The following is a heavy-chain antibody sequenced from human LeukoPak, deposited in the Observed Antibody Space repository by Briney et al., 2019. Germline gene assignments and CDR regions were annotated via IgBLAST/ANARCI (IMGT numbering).Heavy chain of an antibody. CDR3: ADDLSSDPDAFDI. CDR1: GFTFSSYG. CDR2: IRYDGSSK. V-gene: IGHV3-30*02. D-gene: IGHD3-10*02. J-gene: IGHJ3*02. Sequence: PGGSLRLSCAASGFTFSSYGMHWVRQAPGKGLEWVTVIRYDGSSKYYIDSVKGRFTISRDNSKNTLYLQMNTLRPEDTAVYYCADDLSSDPDAFDIWGQGTMVTVSS.